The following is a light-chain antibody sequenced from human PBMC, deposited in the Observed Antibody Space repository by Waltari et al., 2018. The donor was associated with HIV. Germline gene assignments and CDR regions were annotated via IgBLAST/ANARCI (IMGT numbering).Light chain of an antibody. V-gene: IGKV1-39*01. CDR2: AAS. J-gene: IGKJ3*01. CDR3: QQSYSTPPVT. Sequence: DIQMTQSPYSLSASVGDRVTITCRASQSISSYLNWYQQQPGKAPKLLIYAASSLQSGVPSRFSGSGTGTDFTLTISSRQPEDFATYYCQQSYSTPPVTFGPGTKVDIK. CDR1: QSISSY.